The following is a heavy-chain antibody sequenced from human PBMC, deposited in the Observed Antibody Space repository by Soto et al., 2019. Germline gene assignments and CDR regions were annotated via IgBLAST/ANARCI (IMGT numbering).Heavy chain of an antibody. CDR1: GGSIGRYY. CDR3: ARRTDGDYGGDYYKEV. D-gene: IGHD4-17*01. CDR2: IYYSGST. V-gene: IGHV4-59*08. Sequence: SETLSLTCTVSGGSIGRYYSSWIGQRPGKGLEWIGYIYYSGSTNYNPSLKSRVTISVDTSKNQFSLKLSSVTAADTAVSSCARRTDGDYGGDYYKEVWGKGSTV. J-gene: IGHJ6*03.